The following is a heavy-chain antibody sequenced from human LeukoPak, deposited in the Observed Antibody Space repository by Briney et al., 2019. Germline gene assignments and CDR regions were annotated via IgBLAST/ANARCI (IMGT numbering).Heavy chain of an antibody. D-gene: IGHD5-12*01. V-gene: IGHV3-7*03. CDR2: IKQDGSEK. CDR1: GFTFSSYW. Sequence: GGSLRLSCAASGFTFSSYWMSWVRQAPGKGLEWVANIKQDGSEKYYVDSVKGRFTISRDNAKNSLYLQMNSLRAEDTAVYYCARDLEGGYDEGSPFDYWGQGTLVTVSS. CDR3: ARDLEGGYDEGSPFDY. J-gene: IGHJ4*02.